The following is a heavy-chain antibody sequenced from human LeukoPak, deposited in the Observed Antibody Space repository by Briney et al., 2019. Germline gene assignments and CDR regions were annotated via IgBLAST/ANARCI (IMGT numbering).Heavy chain of an antibody. V-gene: IGHV4-34*01. CDR3: AREPHRPFDY. J-gene: IGHJ4*02. Sequence: SETLSLTCAVYGGSFSGYYWSWIRQPPGKGLEWIGEINHSGSTNYNPSLKSRVTISVDTSKNQFSLKLSSVTAADTAVYYCAREPHRPFDYWGQGTLVTVSS. CDR2: INHSGST. CDR1: GGSFSGYY.